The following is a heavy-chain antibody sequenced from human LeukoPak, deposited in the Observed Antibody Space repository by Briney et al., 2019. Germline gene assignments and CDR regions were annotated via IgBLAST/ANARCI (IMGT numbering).Heavy chain of an antibody. V-gene: IGHV3-43D*03. Sequence: GGSLRLSCAASGFTFDDYAMHWVRQAPGKGLEWVSLISWDAGSTYYADSVKGRFTISRDSSKNTLFLQMNSLRAEDTAVYYCARDKIVGATHFDYWGQGALVTVSS. CDR3: ARDKIVGATHFDY. D-gene: IGHD1-26*01. CDR2: ISWDAGST. J-gene: IGHJ4*02. CDR1: GFTFDDYA.